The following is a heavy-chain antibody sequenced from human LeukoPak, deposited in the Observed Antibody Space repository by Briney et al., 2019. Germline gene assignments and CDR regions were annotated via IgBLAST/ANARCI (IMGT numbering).Heavy chain of an antibody. CDR2: ISSNGGNT. Sequence: PGGSLRLSCAASGFTFSSFAMHWVRQAQGKGREYVSSISSNGGNTYYANSVKGRFTISRDNSKNMLYLQMGSLEAEDIAVYYCARATGYFDSWGQGTLVTVSS. D-gene: IGHD1-14*01. CDR3: ARATGYFDS. J-gene: IGHJ4*02. V-gene: IGHV3-64*01. CDR1: GFTFSSFA.